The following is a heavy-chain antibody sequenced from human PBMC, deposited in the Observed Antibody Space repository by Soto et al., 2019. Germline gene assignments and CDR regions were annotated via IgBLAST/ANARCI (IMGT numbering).Heavy chain of an antibody. Sequence: EASVKGSWKASCFTFSNYVISWGRQAPGQGLEWMGWISAYNGNTNYAQKLQGRVTMTTDTSTSTAYMELRSLRSDDTAVYYCARDAAQDAFDIWGQGTMVTVSS. CDR1: CFTFSNYV. CDR3: ARDAAQDAFDI. CDR2: ISAYNGNT. D-gene: IGHD6-25*01. J-gene: IGHJ3*02. V-gene: IGHV1-18*01.